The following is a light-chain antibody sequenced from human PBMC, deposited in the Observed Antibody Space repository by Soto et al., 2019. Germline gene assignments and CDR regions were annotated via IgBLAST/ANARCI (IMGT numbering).Light chain of an antibody. CDR3: QQYSSLPPWT. CDR2: GAS. V-gene: IGKV3-20*01. Sequence: EIVLTQSPDTVSLSPGERATLSCRASQTVSSRYLAWYQQKPGQAPRLLIYGASGRATGIPDRFSGSGSGTDFTLTISRLEPEDFAMYYCQQYSSLPPWTFGQGTNVEVK. J-gene: IGKJ1*01. CDR1: QTVSSRY.